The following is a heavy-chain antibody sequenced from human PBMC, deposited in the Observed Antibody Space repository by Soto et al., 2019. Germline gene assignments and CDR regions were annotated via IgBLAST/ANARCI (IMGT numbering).Heavy chain of an antibody. D-gene: IGHD2-2*01. CDR1: GFTFRSYC. CDR2: IWFDGSKK. CDR3: ARDRLVPYGYGMDV. Sequence: QMQLVESGGGVVQPGRSLRLSGAASGFTFRSYCIHWVRPAPGKGLEWVALIWFDGSKKYYVDSVKGRFAVSRDNSKNTLYLQMNSLRVEDTAVYYCARDRLVPYGYGMDVWGKGTKVTVSS. J-gene: IGHJ6*04. V-gene: IGHV3-33*01.